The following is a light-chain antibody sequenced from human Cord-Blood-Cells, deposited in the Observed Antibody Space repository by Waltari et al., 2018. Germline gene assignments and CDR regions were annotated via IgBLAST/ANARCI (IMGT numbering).Light chain of an antibody. J-gene: IGLJ3*02. Sequence: QSALTQPRSVSGSPGQSVNIPCTGTSSDVGGYNYVSWYQQHPGKAPKLMIYDVSKRPSGVPDRFSGSKSGNTASLTISGLQAEDEADYYCCSYAGSYTLVFGGGTKLTVL. V-gene: IGLV2-11*01. CDR3: CSYAGSYTLV. CDR2: DVS. CDR1: SSDVGGYNY.